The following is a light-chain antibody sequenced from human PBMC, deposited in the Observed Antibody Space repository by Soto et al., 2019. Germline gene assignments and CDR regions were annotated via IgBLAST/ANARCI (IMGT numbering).Light chain of an antibody. CDR2: DVS. J-gene: IGKJ4*01. Sequence: EIVMTQSPATLSVSPGERATLSCRASQSVGSDLAWYQQKPGRTPSLLIYDVSTRATGIPARFSGSGSGTEFTPTISSLRSEDFAVYYCQQYNSWPLTFGGGTKVEIK. CDR1: QSVGSD. CDR3: QQYNSWPLT. V-gene: IGKV3-15*01.